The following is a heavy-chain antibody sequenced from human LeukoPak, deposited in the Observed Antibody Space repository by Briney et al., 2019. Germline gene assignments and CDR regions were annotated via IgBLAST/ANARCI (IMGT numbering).Heavy chain of an antibody. V-gene: IGHV4-39*01. Sequence: ETLSLTCTVSGGSISSSSYYWGWIRQPPGTGLEWIGSIYYSGSTYYNPSLKSRVTISVDTSKNQFSLKLSSVTAADTAVYYCARLHDYYYYGMDVWGQGTTVTVSS. CDR2: IYYSGST. J-gene: IGHJ6*02. CDR1: GGSISSSSYY. CDR3: ARLHDYYYYGMDV.